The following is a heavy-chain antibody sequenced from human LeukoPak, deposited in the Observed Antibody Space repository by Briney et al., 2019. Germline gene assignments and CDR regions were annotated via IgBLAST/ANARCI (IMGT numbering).Heavy chain of an antibody. CDR1: GFTFSSYG. CDR3: AKLPAIGAGYYYYGMDV. V-gene: IGHV3-30*02. D-gene: IGHD2-21*01. Sequence: GGSLRLSCAASGFTFSSYGMHWVRQAPGKGLEWVAFIRYDGSNKYYADSVKGRFTISRDNSKNTLYLQMNSLRAEGTAVYYCAKLPAIGAGYYYYGMDVWGQGTMVTVSS. CDR2: IRYDGSNK. J-gene: IGHJ6*02.